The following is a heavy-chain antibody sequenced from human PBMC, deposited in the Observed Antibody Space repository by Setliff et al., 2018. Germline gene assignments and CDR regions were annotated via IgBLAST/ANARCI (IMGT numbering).Heavy chain of an antibody. CDR3: ARSENCFSTHCSPYDY. Sequence: PGESLRLSCTASGFRFNDSGMHWVRQAPGKGLEWVAIISFDGNTQYHADSVKGRFTISRDNSKNTLYLQMNSLRAEDTATYYCARSENCFSTHCSPYDYWGQGTLVTVSS. CDR1: GFRFNDSG. CDR2: ISFDGNTQ. J-gene: IGHJ4*02. D-gene: IGHD2-2*01. V-gene: IGHV3-30*03.